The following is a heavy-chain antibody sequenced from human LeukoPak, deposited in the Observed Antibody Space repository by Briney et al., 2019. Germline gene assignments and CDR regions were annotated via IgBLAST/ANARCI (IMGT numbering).Heavy chain of an antibody. Sequence: GGSLRLSCAASGFTFSSYGMHWVRQAPGKGLEWVAVIWYDGSNKYYADSVKGRFTISRDNSENTLYLQMDSLTTEDTGVYYCAREQGQQWRRFDSWGQGSPVTVSS. CDR1: GFTFSSYG. V-gene: IGHV3-33*01. CDR3: AREQGQQWRRFDS. J-gene: IGHJ4*02. D-gene: IGHD6-19*01. CDR2: IWYDGSNK.